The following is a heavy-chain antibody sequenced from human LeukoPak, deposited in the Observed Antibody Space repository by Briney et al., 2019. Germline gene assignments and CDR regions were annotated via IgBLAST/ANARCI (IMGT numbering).Heavy chain of an antibody. CDR3: ARDRSGIAAAGKAFDY. CDR2: IQYDGSRK. Sequence: GGSLRLSCATSGFTFSTSDVHWVRQAPGKGLEWVSFIQYDGSRKNYVDSVKGRFTISRDNAKNSLCLQMNSLRAEDTAVYYCARDRSGIAAAGKAFDYWGQGTLVTVSS. V-gene: IGHV3-30*02. CDR1: GFTFSTSD. J-gene: IGHJ4*02. D-gene: IGHD6-13*01.